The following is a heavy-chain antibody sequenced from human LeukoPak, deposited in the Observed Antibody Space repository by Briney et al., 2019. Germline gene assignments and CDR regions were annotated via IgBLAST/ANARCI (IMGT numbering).Heavy chain of an antibody. J-gene: IGHJ6*03. CDR2: IFYSGST. D-gene: IGHD3-10*01. Sequence: PSETLSLTCTVSSGSISTSNYYWGWVRQPPGKALEWIGNIFYSGSTYYSPSLKSRVTISVDTSKNQFSLKLSSVTAADTAVYYCARGPAGVRGVIIKTFYYYYYYMDVWGKGTTVTISS. CDR1: SGSISTSNYY. CDR3: ARGPAGVRGVIIKTFYYYYYYMDV. V-gene: IGHV4-39*07.